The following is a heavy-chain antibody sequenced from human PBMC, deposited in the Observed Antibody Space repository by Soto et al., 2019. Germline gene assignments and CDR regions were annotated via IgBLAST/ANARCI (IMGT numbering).Heavy chain of an antibody. J-gene: IGHJ4*02. V-gene: IGHV4-38-2*02. Sequence: PSETLSLTCHVSGYSIRNGNYWGWIWQSPGKGLEWIWSMYPNGSTYYKPSLKSRVTISVETSKNQVSLKLTSVTAADTAVYSCTRVFGLWSGVSDSWGQGILVTVSS. D-gene: IGHD3-3*01. CDR3: TRVFGLWSGVSDS. CDR2: MYPNGST. CDR1: GYSIRNGNY.